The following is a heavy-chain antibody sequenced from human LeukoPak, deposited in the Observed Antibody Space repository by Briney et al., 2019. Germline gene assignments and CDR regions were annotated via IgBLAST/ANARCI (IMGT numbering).Heavy chain of an antibody. CDR3: SGQYSSSSVVDY. D-gene: IGHD6-6*01. Sequence: PGGSLRLSCAASGFSFSSYEMNWVRQAPGKGLEWVSYISSSGSIMYSADSGKGRFTISRDNAKNSLYLQMNSLRAEDTAIYYCSGQYSSSSVVDYWGQGTLVTVSS. CDR1: GFSFSSYE. CDR2: ISSSGSIM. J-gene: IGHJ4*02. V-gene: IGHV3-48*03.